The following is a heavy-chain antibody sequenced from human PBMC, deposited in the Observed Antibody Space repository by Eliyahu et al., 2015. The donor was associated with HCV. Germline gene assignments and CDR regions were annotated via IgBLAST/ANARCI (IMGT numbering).Heavy chain of an antibody. CDR1: GGSLSGHY. Sequence: QVQLQESGPGLVRPSESLSLTCSVSGGSLSGHYWSWIRKSPGKELEWVGCMYYNGATTYNPSLQSRVSISLDTAKNEVSLKLSSVTAADTAVYYCARVTDGYDDILTGSYDHYYFYMDVWGQGTTVTVSS. CDR3: ARVTDGYDDILTGSYDHYYFYMDV. J-gene: IGHJ6*02. V-gene: IGHV4-59*11. CDR2: MYYNGAT. D-gene: IGHD3-9*01.